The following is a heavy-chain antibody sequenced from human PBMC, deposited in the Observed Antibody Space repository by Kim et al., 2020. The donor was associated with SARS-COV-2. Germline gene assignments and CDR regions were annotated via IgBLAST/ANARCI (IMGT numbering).Heavy chain of an antibody. V-gene: IGHV1-24*01. CDR1: GYTLTELS. D-gene: IGHD3-22*01. Sequence: ASVKVSCKVSGYTLTELSMHWVRQAPGKGLEWMGGFDPEDGETIYAQKFQGRVTMTEDTSTDTAYMELSSLRSEDTAVYYCATEGIKDYYDSSGNFDYWGQGTLVTVSS. J-gene: IGHJ4*02. CDR2: FDPEDGET. CDR3: ATEGIKDYYDSSGNFDY.